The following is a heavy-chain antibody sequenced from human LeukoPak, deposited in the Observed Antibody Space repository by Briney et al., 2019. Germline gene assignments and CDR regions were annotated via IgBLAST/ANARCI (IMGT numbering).Heavy chain of an antibody. CDR2: ISGSGGST. J-gene: IGHJ6*02. CDR1: GFTFSSYA. D-gene: IGHD4-17*01. Sequence: GGSLRLSCAASGFTFSSYAMSWVRQAPGKGLEWVSAISGSGGSTYYADSVKGRFTISRDNSKNTLYLQMNSLRAEDTAVYYCAKTTTVTTESPYYYYGMDVWGQGTTVTVSS. V-gene: IGHV3-23*01. CDR3: AKTTTVTTESPYYYYGMDV.